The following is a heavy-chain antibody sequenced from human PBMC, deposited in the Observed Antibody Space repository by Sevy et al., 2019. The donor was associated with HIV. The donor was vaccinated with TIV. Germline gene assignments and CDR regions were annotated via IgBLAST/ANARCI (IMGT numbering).Heavy chain of an antibody. D-gene: IGHD3-10*01. CDR3: TRRGDGYKDYYYYYYMDV. CDR1: GFTFGDYA. J-gene: IGHJ6*03. CDR2: IRSKANGGTT. V-gene: IGHV3-49*03. Sequence: GGSLRLSCTASGFTFGDYAMSWFRQAPGKGLAWVGFIRSKANGGTTEYAATLKGRFNISRDDSKSIAYLQMNSLKTEDTAVYYCTRRGDGYKDYYYYYYMDVWGKGTTVTVSS.